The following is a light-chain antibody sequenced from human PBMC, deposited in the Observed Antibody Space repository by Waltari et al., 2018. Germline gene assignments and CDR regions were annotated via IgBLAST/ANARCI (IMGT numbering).Light chain of an antibody. CDR3: SSQSSNDVVL. CDR1: ISDVGGYNS. CDR2: DVS. J-gene: IGLJ2*01. V-gene: IGLV2-14*03. Sequence: QSALTQPASVSGSPGQSITIPCPGTISDVGGYNSVSWYQDHPGQAPKVIIYDVSNRPSGVSDRFSGSKSGNTASLTISGLQAEDEADYYCSSQSSNDVVLFGGGTKLTVL.